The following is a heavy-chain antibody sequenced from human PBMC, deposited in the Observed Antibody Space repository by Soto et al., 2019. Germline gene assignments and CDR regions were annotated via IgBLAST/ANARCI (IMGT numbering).Heavy chain of an antibody. D-gene: IGHD2-8*01. CDR3: ARDLPQTHCTNGVCYIGSWFDP. V-gene: IGHV1-69*06. J-gene: IGHJ5*02. CDR2: IIPIFGTA. Sequence: SVKVSCKASGGTFSSYAISWVRQAPGQGLEWMGGIIPIFGTANYAQKFQGRVTITADKSTSTAYMELSSLRSEDTAVYYCARDLPQTHCTNGVCYIGSWFDPWGQGTLVTVSS. CDR1: GGTFSSYA.